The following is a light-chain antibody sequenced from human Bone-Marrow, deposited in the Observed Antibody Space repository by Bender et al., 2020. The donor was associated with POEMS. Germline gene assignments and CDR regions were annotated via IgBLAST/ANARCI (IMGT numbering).Light chain of an antibody. CDR3: SSWDDSLSGWV. Sequence: QSVLTQPPSASGTPGQRVTISCSGTSSNIGNNYVSWYHQLPGTAPKLFISIIYQRPSGVPARSPGSKSGTSASLAISDIQSEDEGDYYCSSWDDSLSGWVFGGGTKLTVL. CDR1: SSNIGNNY. J-gene: IGLJ3*02. CDR2: IIY. V-gene: IGLV1-47*02.